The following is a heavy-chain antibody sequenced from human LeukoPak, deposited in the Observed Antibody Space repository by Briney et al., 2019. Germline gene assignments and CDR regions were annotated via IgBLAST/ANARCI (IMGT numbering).Heavy chain of an antibody. D-gene: IGHD1/OR15-1a*01. J-gene: IGHJ6*02. Sequence: SETLSLTCAVSGGSISTAKWWSWVRQSPVKGLEWIGEIYLYGTTNYNPSFTSRVTMSVDRSRNQFSLKLTSVTAADTAVYYCARQKWEQQGRDYYFNGLDVWGPGTTVIVSS. CDR3: ARQKWEQQGRDYYFNGLDV. CDR2: IYLYGTT. V-gene: IGHV4-4*02. CDR1: GGSISTAKW.